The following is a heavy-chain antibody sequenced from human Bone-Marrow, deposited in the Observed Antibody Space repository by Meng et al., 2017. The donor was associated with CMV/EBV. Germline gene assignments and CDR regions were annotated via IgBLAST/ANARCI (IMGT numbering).Heavy chain of an antibody. V-gene: IGHV4-39*07. J-gene: IGHJ5*02. CDR3: ARTYCSTVSCSHWDNWFDP. D-gene: IGHD2-2*01. CDR2: VYYSGST. Sequence: SETLSLTCTVSGGSISSSHYYWVWLRQSPGKGLEWIGSVYYSGSTYYNPSLKSRVSMSVDTSNNHFSLKLNSVTAADTAVFYCARTYCSTVSCSHWDNWFDPWGQGTLVTVSS. CDR1: GGSISSSHYY.